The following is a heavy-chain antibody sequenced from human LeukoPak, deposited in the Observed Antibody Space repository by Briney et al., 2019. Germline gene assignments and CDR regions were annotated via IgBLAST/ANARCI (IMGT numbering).Heavy chain of an antibody. CDR2: IYYSGST. Sequence: SETLSLTCTVSGGSISSYYWSWIRQPPGKGLEWIGYIYYSGSTNYNPSLKSRVTISIDTSKNQFSLKLSSVTAADTAVYYCARVGIELWTYFDYWGQGTLVTVSS. CDR3: ARVGIELWTYFDY. D-gene: IGHD5-18*01. CDR1: GGSISSYY. V-gene: IGHV4-59*01. J-gene: IGHJ4*02.